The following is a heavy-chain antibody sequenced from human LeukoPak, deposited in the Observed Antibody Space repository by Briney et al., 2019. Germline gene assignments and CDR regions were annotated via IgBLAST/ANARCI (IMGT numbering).Heavy chain of an antibody. CDR2: INPNSGGT. D-gene: IGHD4-17*01. V-gene: IGHV1-2*02. CDR3: ARENYGPYYGMDV. CDR1: GYTFTGYY. J-gene: IGHJ6*02. Sequence: GASVKVSCKAPGYTFTGYYMHWVRQAPGQGLEWMGWINPNSGGTNYAQKFQGRVTMTRDTSISTAYMELSRLRSDDTAVYYCARENYGPYYGMDVWGQGTTVTVSS.